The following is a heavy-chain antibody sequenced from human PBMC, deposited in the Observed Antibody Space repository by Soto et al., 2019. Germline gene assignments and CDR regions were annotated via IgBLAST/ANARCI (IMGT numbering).Heavy chain of an antibody. CDR3: ARGSPWSGGPYYFDY. V-gene: IGHV3-33*01. CDR2: IWYDGSNK. Sequence: GGSLRLSCAASGFTFSSYGMHWVRQAPGKGLEWVAVIWYDGSNKYYADSVKGRFTISRDNSKNTLYLQMNSLRAEDTAVYYCARGSPWSGGPYYFDYWGQGTLVTVSS. D-gene: IGHD3-3*01. CDR1: GFTFSSYG. J-gene: IGHJ4*02.